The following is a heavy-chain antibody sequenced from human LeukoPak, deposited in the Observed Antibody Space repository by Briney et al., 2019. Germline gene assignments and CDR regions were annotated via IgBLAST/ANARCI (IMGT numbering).Heavy chain of an antibody. CDR1: GYTFTSYD. J-gene: IGHJ5*02. D-gene: IGHD3-3*01. V-gene: IGHV1-8*01. CDR3: ARSLYYDFWSGLSGGFDP. Sequence: ASVKVSCKASGYTFTSYDINWVRQATGQGLEWMGWMNPNSGNTGYAQKFQGRVTMTRNTSISTAYMELSSLRSEDTAVYYCARSLYYDFWSGLSGGFDPWGQGTLVTVSS. CDR2: MNPNSGNT.